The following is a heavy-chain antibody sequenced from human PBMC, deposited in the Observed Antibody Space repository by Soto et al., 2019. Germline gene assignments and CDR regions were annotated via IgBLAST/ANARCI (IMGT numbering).Heavy chain of an antibody. D-gene: IGHD2-21*02. CDR3: VRHTCPDCYSIGY. V-gene: IGHV3-21*01. CDR1: SGSIHSTIYT. J-gene: IGHJ4*02. Sequence: XTLSLACTVSSGSIHSTIYTWDSIRQPPGKALEWVASINSNSGAIFYGDSVQGRFIISRDNTENSLFLQMNSLRAEDTVVYYCVRHTCPDCYSIGYWGLGTLVTVSS. CDR2: INSNSGAI.